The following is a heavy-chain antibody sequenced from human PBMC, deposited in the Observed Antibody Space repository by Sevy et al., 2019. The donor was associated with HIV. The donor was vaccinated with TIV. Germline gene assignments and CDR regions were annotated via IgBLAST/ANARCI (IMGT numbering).Heavy chain of an antibody. CDR3: ARTVSYADTYYYYYAMDV. CDR1: AFTFSSYW. D-gene: IGHD3-16*01. Sequence: GGSLRLSCAASAFTFSSYWMTWVRQAPGKGLEWVANINQDGSEEKYVDSVKGRFTIFRDNAKNSLYLQMNSLRVEDTAVYYCARTVSYADTYYYYYAMDVWGPGTTVTVSS. J-gene: IGHJ6*02. CDR2: INQDGSEE. V-gene: IGHV3-7*01.